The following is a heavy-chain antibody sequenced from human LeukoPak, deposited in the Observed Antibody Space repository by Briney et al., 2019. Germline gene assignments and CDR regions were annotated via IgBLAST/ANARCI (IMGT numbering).Heavy chain of an antibody. CDR1: GGSISSYY. V-gene: IGHV4-59*01. CDR2: IYYSGST. CDR3: ARATSGSSGYLATIDY. D-gene: IGHD3-22*01. Sequence: PSETLSLTCTVSGGSISSYYWSWIRQPPGKGLEWIGYIYYSGSTNYNPSLKSRVTISVDTSKNQFSLKLSSVTAADTAVYYCARATSGSSGYLATIDYWGQGTLVTVSS. J-gene: IGHJ4*02.